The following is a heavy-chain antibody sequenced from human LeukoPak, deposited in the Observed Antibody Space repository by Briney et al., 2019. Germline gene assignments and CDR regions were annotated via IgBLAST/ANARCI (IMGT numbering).Heavy chain of an antibody. Sequence: PSETLSLTCTVSGGSISSYYWSWIRQPPGKGLEWIGYIYYSGSTSYNPSLKSRVTISVDTSKNQFSLKLSSVTAADTAVYYCAREIKRFYYGSGSYYYYYYMDVWGKGTTVTVSS. CDR2: IYYSGST. CDR1: GGSISSYY. J-gene: IGHJ6*03. D-gene: IGHD3-10*01. V-gene: IGHV4-59*01. CDR3: AREIKRFYYGSGSYYYYYYMDV.